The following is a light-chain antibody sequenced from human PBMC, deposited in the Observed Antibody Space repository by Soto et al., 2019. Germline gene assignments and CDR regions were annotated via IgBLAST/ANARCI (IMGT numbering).Light chain of an antibody. CDR2: WAS. V-gene: IGKV4-1*01. CDR3: QQYYSSPLT. Sequence: DIVMTQSPDSLAVSLGERATINCKSSQSVLYSSNSKNYLAWYQQKPGQPPKLLIYWASTRESGVPDRFSGSGSGTDFTLTVSSLQAEDVEVYYCQQYYSSPLTFGGGTKVDIK. J-gene: IGKJ4*01. CDR1: QSVLYSSNSKNY.